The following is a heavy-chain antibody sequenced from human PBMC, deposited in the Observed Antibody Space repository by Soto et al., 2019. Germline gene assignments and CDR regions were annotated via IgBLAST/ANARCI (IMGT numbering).Heavy chain of an antibody. CDR1: GSSISSGSY. D-gene: IGHD6-19*01. V-gene: IGHV4-38-2*02. CDR2: IYHGGTT. CDR3: ARVHGMVVAVSTFDY. Sequence: SETLSLTCTVSGSSISSGSYWAWIRQPPGKGPEWIASIYHGGTTFYNPSLKSRITISVDTSNNQFSLKLTSVTAADTAVYYCARVHGMVVAVSTFDYWGHGTLVTVSS. J-gene: IGHJ4*01.